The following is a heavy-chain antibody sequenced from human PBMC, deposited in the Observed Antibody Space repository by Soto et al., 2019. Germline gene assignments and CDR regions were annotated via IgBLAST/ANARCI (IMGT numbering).Heavy chain of an antibody. CDR1: GYSFTSYW. J-gene: IGHJ5*02. V-gene: IGHV5-10-1*01. D-gene: IGHD3-22*01. CDR3: ARHKAFYYDSSGA. Sequence: GESLKISCKGSGYSFTSYWISWARQMPAKGLEWMGRIDPSDSYANYSPSFQGHVTFSVDKSISTAYLQWSSLRASDTAIYYCARHKAFYYDSSGAWGQGTLVTVSS. CDR2: IDPSDSYA.